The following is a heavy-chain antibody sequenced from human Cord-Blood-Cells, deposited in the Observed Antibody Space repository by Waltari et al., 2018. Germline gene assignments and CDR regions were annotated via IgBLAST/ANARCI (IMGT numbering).Heavy chain of an antibody. J-gene: IGHJ4*02. CDR3: ARQNIEYSSSVFDY. CDR2: VYYSGST. D-gene: IGHD6-6*01. Sequence: QLQLQESGPGLVKPSETLSLTCTVSGGSISSSSYYWGWIRQPLGKGLEWIGSVYYSGSTYYHPPRKSRVTISGDTSKNQFSLMLISVTAADTAVYYCARQNIEYSSSVFDYWGQGTLVTVSS. CDR1: GGSISSSSYY. V-gene: IGHV4-39*01.